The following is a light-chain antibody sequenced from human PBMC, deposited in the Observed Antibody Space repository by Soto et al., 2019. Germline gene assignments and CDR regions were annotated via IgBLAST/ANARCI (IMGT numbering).Light chain of an antibody. Sequence: DIRLTQSPSTLSASVGDRDTITCRASQSISDRLAWYQQKSGKAPRLLIYRASSLEDEVPSRFSGSGSGTEFTLTISSLQPDDFAPYYCQQYNLYSAITFGQGTKLEI. CDR1: QSISDR. CDR3: QQYNLYSAIT. J-gene: IGKJ2*01. CDR2: RAS. V-gene: IGKV1-5*03.